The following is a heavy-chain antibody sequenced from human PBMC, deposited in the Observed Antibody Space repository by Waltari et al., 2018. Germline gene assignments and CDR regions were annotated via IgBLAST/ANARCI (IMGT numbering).Heavy chain of an antibody. CDR2: INHSGST. Sequence: QVQLQQWGAGLLSPSETLSLTCAVYGWSFSGYYWTWLRPAPGKGLAWIGEINHSGSTNYNPSLKSRVTISIDTPRNQFSLKLSSVTAADTAVYYCARGRGYSVVVRGVDTGFCWFDPWGQGTLVTVSS. J-gene: IGHJ5*02. V-gene: IGHV4-34*01. CDR1: GWSFSGYY. CDR3: ARGRGYSVVVRGVDTGFCWFDP. D-gene: IGHD3-10*01.